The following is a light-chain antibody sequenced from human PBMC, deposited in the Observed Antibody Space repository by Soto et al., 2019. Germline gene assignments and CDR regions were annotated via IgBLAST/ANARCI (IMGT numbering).Light chain of an antibody. Sequence: EIVLTQSPGTLSLSPGVRATLSCRASQTVSTNYLAWFQHKPGQAPRLLIYGASSRATGIPDRFSGSGSGTDFTLTINRLEPEDFAVYFCQQYSDSPLTFVGGTKVEIK. V-gene: IGKV3-20*01. J-gene: IGKJ4*01. CDR2: GAS. CDR1: QTVSTNY. CDR3: QQYSDSPLT.